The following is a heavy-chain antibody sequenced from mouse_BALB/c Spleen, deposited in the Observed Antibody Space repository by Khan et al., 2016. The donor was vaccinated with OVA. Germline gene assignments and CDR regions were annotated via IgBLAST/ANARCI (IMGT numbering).Heavy chain of an antibody. J-gene: IGHJ4*01. Sequence: EVQLQESGPSLVKPSQTLSLTCSVTGDSITSGFWNWIRKFPGNKFEYLGYITYSGNISYNPSLNSRISITRDTSKSQYYLQLNSVTTEDTATYYCARSYGSCAMDYWGQGTSVTVSS. CDR2: ITYSGNI. V-gene: IGHV3-8*02. CDR3: ARSYGSCAMDY. CDR1: GDSITSGF. D-gene: IGHD1-1*01.